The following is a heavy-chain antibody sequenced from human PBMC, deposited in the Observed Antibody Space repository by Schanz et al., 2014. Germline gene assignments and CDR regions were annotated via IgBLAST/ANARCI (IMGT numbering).Heavy chain of an antibody. CDR1: GGSISSSSYY. V-gene: IGHV4-39*01. CDR2: IYYSGST. J-gene: IGHJ6*02. Sequence: QLQLQESGPGLVKPSETLSLTCTVSGGSISSSSYYWGWIRQPPGKGLEWIGGIYYSGSTYYNPSLKSRFPLSVDPSKTQSSLKLTSVTAADTAVYYCARHSGYYYYYGMDVWGQGTTVTVSS. CDR3: ARHSGYYYYYGMDV.